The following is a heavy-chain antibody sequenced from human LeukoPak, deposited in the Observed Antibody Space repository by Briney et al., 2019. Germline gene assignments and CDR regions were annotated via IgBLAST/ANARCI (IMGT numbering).Heavy chain of an antibody. V-gene: IGHV4-39*01. J-gene: IGHJ4*02. CDR1: GDSISSSTYY. Sequence: SETLSLTCSVSGDSISSSTYYWGWIRQPPGKGLEWIGSFYYSGSTYYNPSLKSRITISVDTSKNQFSLKLSSVTAADTAVYYCARGERTSCYTGWGQGTLVTVSS. CDR3: ARGERTSCYTG. CDR2: FYYSGST. D-gene: IGHD2-2*02.